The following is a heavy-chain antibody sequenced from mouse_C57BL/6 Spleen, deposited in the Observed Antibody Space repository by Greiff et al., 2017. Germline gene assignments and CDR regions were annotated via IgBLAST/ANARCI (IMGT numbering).Heavy chain of an antibody. D-gene: IGHD3-1*01. CDR2: FHPYNDDT. V-gene: IGHV1-47*01. J-gene: IGHJ1*03. CDR1: GYTFTTYP. Sequence: QVQLKQSGAELVKPGASVKMSCKASGYTFTTYPIEWMKQNHGKSLEWIGNFHPYNDDTKYNEKFKGKATLTVEKSSSTVYLELRRLTSDDSAVYYCARRRLGLYWYFDVWGTGTTVTVSS. CDR3: ARRRLGLYWYFDV.